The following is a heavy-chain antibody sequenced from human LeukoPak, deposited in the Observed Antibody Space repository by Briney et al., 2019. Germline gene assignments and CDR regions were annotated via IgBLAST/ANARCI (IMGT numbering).Heavy chain of an antibody. CDR3: ARLYYGMDV. J-gene: IGHJ6*02. V-gene: IGHV4-39*01. Sequence: SETLSLTCTVSGGSISSTSYYWGWIRQPPGEGLEWIGSMYYTGNTYYSPSLKSRVTISVDTSKNQFSLELNSVTAADTAVYYCARLYYGMDVWGQGTTVTVSS. CDR2: MYYTGNT. CDR1: GGSISSTSYY.